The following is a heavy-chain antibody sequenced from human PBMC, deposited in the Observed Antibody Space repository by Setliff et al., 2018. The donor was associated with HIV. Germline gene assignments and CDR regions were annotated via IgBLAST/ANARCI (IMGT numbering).Heavy chain of an antibody. D-gene: IGHD6-13*01. CDR3: ARWRNSSTWYMGFDP. V-gene: IGHV4-61*02. CDR2: IYTSGGV. J-gene: IGHJ5*02. CDR1: GGSIISGSYY. Sequence: SETLSLTCNVSGGSIISGSYYWSWIRQPAGKGLEWIGRIYTSGGVTYNPSLESRVTISVDTSKNQFSLKLTSVTAADTAVYYCARWRNSSTWYMGFDPWGRGILVTVSS.